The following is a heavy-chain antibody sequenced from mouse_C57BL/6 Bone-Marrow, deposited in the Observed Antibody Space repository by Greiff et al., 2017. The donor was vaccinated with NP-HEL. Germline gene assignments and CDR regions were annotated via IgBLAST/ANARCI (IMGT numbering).Heavy chain of an antibody. CDR1: GYTFTSYW. V-gene: IGHV1-55*01. Sequence: VQLQQPGAELVKPGASVKMSCKASGYTFTSYWITWVKQRPGQGLEWIGDIYPGSGSTNYNEKFKSKATLTVDTSSSTAYMQLSSLTSEDSAVYYCAREGGLRRYAMDYWGQGTSVTVSS. D-gene: IGHD2-4*01. CDR3: AREGGLRRYAMDY. J-gene: IGHJ4*01. CDR2: IYPGSGST.